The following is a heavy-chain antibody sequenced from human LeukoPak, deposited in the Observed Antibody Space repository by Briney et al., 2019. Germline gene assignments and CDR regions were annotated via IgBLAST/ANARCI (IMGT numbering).Heavy chain of an antibody. CDR1: GFTFDDYG. D-gene: IGHD6-19*01. CDR2: INWNGGST. CDR3: ARVGDSSGWYSYYYYYMDV. Sequence: GGSLRLSCAASGFTFDDYGMSWVRQAPGKELEWVSGINWNGGSTGYADSVKGRFTISRDNAKNSLYLQMNSLRAEDTALYHCARVGDSSGWYSYYYYYMDVWGKGTTVTISS. V-gene: IGHV3-20*01. J-gene: IGHJ6*03.